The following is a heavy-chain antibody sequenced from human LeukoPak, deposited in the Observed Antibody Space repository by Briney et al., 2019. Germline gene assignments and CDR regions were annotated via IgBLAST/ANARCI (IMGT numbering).Heavy chain of an antibody. CDR1: GYTFTSYG. CDR3: ARDLVRGVFYYYYYMDV. Sequence: GASVKVSCKASGYTFTSYGISWVRQAPGQGLEWMGWISAYNGYTNYAQKLQGRVTMTTDTSTSTAYMELRSLRSDDTAVYYCARDLVRGVFYYYYYMDVWGKGTTVTVSS. V-gene: IGHV1-18*01. D-gene: IGHD3-10*02. J-gene: IGHJ6*03. CDR2: ISAYNGYT.